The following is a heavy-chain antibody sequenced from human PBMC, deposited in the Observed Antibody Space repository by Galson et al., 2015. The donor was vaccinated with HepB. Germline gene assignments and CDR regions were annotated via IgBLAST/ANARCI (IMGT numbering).Heavy chain of an antibody. J-gene: IGHJ4*02. V-gene: IGHV3-21*01. CDR1: GFTFSSYS. CDR3: ARDSHPRIAAAAY. Sequence: SLRLSCAASGFTFSSYSMNWVRQAPGKGLEWVSSISSSSSYIYYADSVKGRFTISRDNAKNSLYLQMNSLRAEDTAVYYCARDSHPRIAAAAYWGQGTLVTVSS. CDR2: ISSSSSYI. D-gene: IGHD6-13*01.